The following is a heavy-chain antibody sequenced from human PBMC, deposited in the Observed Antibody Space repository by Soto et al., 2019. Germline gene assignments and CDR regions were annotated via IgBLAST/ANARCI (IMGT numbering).Heavy chain of an antibody. Sequence: GGSLRLSCAASGFTFSSYSMNWVRQAPGKGLEWVSYISSSSTIYYADSVKGRFTISRDNAKNSLYLQMNSLRDEDTAVYYCARDVGYSYGYDNNIDYWGQGTLVTVSS. V-gene: IGHV3-48*02. CDR3: ARDVGYSYGYDNNIDY. J-gene: IGHJ4*02. CDR1: GFTFSSYS. CDR2: ISSSSTI. D-gene: IGHD5-18*01.